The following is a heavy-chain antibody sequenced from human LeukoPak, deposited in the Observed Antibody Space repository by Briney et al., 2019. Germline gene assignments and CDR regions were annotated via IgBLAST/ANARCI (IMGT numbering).Heavy chain of an antibody. Sequence: ASVKVSCKVSGYTLTELSMHWVRQAPGKGREWMGGFDPEDDETIYAQKFQGRVTMTEDTSTDTAYMELSSLRSEDTAVYYCATIGYSSSLYYFDYWGQGTLVTVSS. J-gene: IGHJ4*02. CDR3: ATIGYSSSLYYFDY. CDR2: FDPEDDET. CDR1: GYTLTELS. D-gene: IGHD6-13*01. V-gene: IGHV1-24*01.